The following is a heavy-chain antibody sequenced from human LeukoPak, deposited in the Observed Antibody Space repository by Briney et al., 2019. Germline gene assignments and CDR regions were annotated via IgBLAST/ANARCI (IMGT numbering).Heavy chain of an antibody. Sequence: GGSLRLSCAASGFTFSSYGMHWVRQAPGKGLEWVAVISYDGSNKYYADSVKGRFTISRDNSKNTLYLQMNSLRAEDTAVYYCARDRGSPDAFNIWGQGTMVTVSS. CDR1: GFTFSSYG. CDR3: ARDRGSPDAFNI. CDR2: ISYDGSNK. J-gene: IGHJ3*02. V-gene: IGHV3-30*03. D-gene: IGHD1-26*01.